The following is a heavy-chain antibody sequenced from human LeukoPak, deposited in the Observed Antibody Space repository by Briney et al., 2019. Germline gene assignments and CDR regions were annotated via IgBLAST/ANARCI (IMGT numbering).Heavy chain of an antibody. CDR1: GFTVSSNY. Sequence: GGSLRPSCAASGFTVSSNYMSWVRQAPGKGLEWVSIIYSGGSTFYADSVKGRFTISRDNSKNTLYLQMNSLRAEDTAVYYYARGGSYLSAFDIWGQGTMVTVSS. CDR2: IYSGGST. D-gene: IGHD1-26*01. CDR3: ARGGSYLSAFDI. V-gene: IGHV3-53*01. J-gene: IGHJ3*02.